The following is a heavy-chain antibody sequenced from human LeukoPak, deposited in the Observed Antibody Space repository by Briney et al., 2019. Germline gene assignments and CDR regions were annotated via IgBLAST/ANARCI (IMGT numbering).Heavy chain of an antibody. CDR2: VNHNGSET. V-gene: IGHV3-7*01. CDR3: VREGYFVFDF. Sequence: PGGSLRLSCAASGFTFSSYSMNWVRQAPGKGLEWVATVNHNGSETYYVDSVKGRFTISRDNAKNSLYLQMNSLRVEDTAVYYCVREGYFVFDFWGQGALVTVSS. J-gene: IGHJ4*02. CDR1: GFTFSSYS. D-gene: IGHD2-21*01.